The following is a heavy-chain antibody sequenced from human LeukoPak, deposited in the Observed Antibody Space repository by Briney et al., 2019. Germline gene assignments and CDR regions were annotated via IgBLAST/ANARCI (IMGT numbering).Heavy chain of an antibody. J-gene: IGHJ4*02. CDR1: GGSISSYY. D-gene: IGHD3-22*01. CDR3: ARSLDSSGYYWTYDY. Sequence: PSETLSLTCTVSGGSISSYYWSWIRQPPGKGLEWIGYIYYSGSTNYNPSLKSRVTMSVDTSKNQFSLNLSSVTAADTAVYYCARSLDSSGYYWTYDYWGQGTLVTVSS. V-gene: IGHV4-59*08. CDR2: IYYSGST.